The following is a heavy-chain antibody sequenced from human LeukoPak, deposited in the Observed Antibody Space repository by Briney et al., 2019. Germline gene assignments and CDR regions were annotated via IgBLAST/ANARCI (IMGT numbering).Heavy chain of an antibody. D-gene: IGHD3-10*01. CDR1: GFTFSDYA. CDR3: AKDQIGVLPDAFDI. J-gene: IGHJ3*02. Sequence: GGSLRLSCAASGFTFSDYAMSWVHQAPGKGLEWVSSIRASGGSTFYADSVKGRFTISRDNSENTLFLQMNSLRADDAAVYYCAKDQIGVLPDAFDIWGQGTMVSVSS. CDR2: IRASGGST. V-gene: IGHV3-23*01.